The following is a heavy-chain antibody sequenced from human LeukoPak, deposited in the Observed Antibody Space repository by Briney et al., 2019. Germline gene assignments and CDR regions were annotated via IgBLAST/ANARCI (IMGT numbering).Heavy chain of an antibody. Sequence: PGGSLRLSCSASGFTFSSYAMHWVRQAPGKGLEYVSAISRNGGSTYYAASVKGRFTITRDNSKNTLYLQMSSLRAEDTGVYYCVKVHIVVVPAAIEAFDIWGQGTMVTVSS. J-gene: IGHJ3*02. CDR2: ISRNGGST. CDR1: GFTFSSYA. V-gene: IGHV3-64D*06. D-gene: IGHD2-2*01. CDR3: VKVHIVVVPAAIEAFDI.